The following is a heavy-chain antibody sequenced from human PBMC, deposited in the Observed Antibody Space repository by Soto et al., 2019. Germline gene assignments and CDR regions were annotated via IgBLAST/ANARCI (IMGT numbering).Heavy chain of an antibody. CDR1: GGSFSGYY. CDR3: ARGRVAGTP. D-gene: IGHD6-13*01. Sequence: PSETLSLTCAVYGGSFSGYYWSWIRQPPGKGLEWIGEINHSGSTNYNPSLKSRVTISVDTSKNQFSLKLSSVTAADTAVYYCARGRVAGTPWGQGTLVTVSS. V-gene: IGHV4-34*01. CDR2: INHSGST. J-gene: IGHJ5*02.